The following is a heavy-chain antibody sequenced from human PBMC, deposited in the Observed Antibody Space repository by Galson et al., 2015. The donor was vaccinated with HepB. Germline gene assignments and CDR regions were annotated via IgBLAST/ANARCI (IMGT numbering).Heavy chain of an antibody. V-gene: IGHV1-3*01. CDR1: GYTFTSYA. D-gene: IGHD2-2*01. CDR2: INAGNGNT. Sequence: SVKVSCKASGYTFTSYAMHWVRQAPGQRLEWMGWINAGNGNTKYSQKFQGRVTITRDTSASTAYMELSSLRSEDTAVYYCARAPQLLYWFDPWGQGTLVTVSS. CDR3: ARAPQLLYWFDP. J-gene: IGHJ5*02.